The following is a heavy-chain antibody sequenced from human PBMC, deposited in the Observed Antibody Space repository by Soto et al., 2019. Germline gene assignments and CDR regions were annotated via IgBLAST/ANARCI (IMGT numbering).Heavy chain of an antibody. D-gene: IGHD3-9*01. Sequence: SETLSLTCTVSGGSISSDYWGWIRQPPGKGLEWIGSIYYRGNAYYNPSLQTRVTISLDKSKSQFSLRLNSVTAADSAVYFCARLEGLATISYYFDFWGPGALVTVSS. V-gene: IGHV4-39*01. J-gene: IGHJ4*02. CDR2: IYYRGNA. CDR3: ARLEGLATISYYFDF. CDR1: GGSISSDY.